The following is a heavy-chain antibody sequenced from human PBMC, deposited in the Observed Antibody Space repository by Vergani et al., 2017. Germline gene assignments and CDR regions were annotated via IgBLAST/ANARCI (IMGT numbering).Heavy chain of an antibody. CDR1: GDSITSRLDY. CDR3: ARHQIGRYTEY. V-gene: IGHV4-39*01. Sequence: QLQLQESGPGLVKPSETLSLTCSVSGDSITSRLDYWGWIRQTPGKGLEWIGSMYHSGTTYYNPSLKSRATLSVDTSKNQISLQVTSETAADTAVYYCARHQIGRYTEYWGQGILVTVSS. D-gene: IGHD1-14*01. CDR2: MYHSGTT. J-gene: IGHJ4*02.